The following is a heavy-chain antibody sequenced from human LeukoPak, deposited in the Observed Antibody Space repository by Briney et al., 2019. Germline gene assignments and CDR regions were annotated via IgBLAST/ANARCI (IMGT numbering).Heavy chain of an antibody. Sequence: GGSLRLSCVGSGFTFSSLWMSWVRQIPGKGLEWVANIKQDGSEVYYVDSVKGRFTISRDNAKNSLYLQMNSLRVEDTAVYYCACRPSDIRYYGAFDFWGQGSLVTVSS. D-gene: IGHD3-10*01. J-gene: IGHJ4*02. CDR2: IKQDGSEV. CDR3: ACRPSDIRYYGAFDF. V-gene: IGHV3-7*01. CDR1: GFTFSSLW.